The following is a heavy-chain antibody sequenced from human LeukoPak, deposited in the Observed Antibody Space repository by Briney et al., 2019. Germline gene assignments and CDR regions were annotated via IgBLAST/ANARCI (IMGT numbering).Heavy chain of an antibody. CDR1: GGTFSSYA. V-gene: IGHV1-8*03. D-gene: IGHD3-3*01. CDR2: MNPNSGNT. J-gene: IGHJ5*02. Sequence: VASVKVSCKASGGTFSSYAISWVRQATGQGLEWMGWMNPNSGNTGYAQKFQGRVTITRNTSISTAYMELSSLRSEDTAVYYCARGYDFWSGYYPNWFDPWGQGTLVTVSS. CDR3: ARGYDFWSGYYPNWFDP.